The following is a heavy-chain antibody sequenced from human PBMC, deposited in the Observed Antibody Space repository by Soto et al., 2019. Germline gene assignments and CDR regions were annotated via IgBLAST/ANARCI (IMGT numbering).Heavy chain of an antibody. CDR3: AHSLTYDFWSGYYSDY. J-gene: IGHJ4*02. D-gene: IGHD3-3*01. CDR2: IYWDDDK. Sequence: QITLKESGPPLVKPTQTLTLTCTFSGFSLSTSGVGVGWIRQPPGKALEWLALIYWDDDKRYSPSLKSRLTITKDTSKNQVVLTMTSMDPVDTATYYCAHSLTYDFWSGYYSDYWGQGTLVTVSS. V-gene: IGHV2-5*02. CDR1: GFSLSTSGVG.